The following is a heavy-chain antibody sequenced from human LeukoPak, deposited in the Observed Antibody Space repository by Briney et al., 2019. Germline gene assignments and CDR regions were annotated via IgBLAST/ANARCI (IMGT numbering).Heavy chain of an antibody. Sequence: ASVKVSCKASGGTFSSYAISWVRQAPGQGLEWMGGIIPIFGTANYAQKFRGRVTITADESTSTAYMELSSLRSEDTAVYYCAREYYDYVWGSYRLFDYWGQGTLVTVSS. V-gene: IGHV1-69*13. J-gene: IGHJ4*02. CDR2: IIPIFGTA. CDR3: AREYYDYVWGSYRLFDY. D-gene: IGHD3-16*02. CDR1: GGTFSSYA.